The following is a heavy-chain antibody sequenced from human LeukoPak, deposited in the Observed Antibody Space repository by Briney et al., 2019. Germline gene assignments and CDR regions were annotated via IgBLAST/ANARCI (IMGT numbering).Heavy chain of an antibody. D-gene: IGHD4-17*01. V-gene: IGHV4-38-2*02. J-gene: IGHJ4*02. CDR3: ARSPSGDYGDYVGGFDY. Sequence: SETLSLTCTVSGYSISSTYYWGWIRQPPGKGLEWIGSIYHSGSTYYNPSLKSRVTISVDTSKNQFSLKLSSVTAADTAVYYCARSPSGDYGDYVGGFDYWGQGTLVTVSS. CDR1: GYSISSTYY. CDR2: IYHSGST.